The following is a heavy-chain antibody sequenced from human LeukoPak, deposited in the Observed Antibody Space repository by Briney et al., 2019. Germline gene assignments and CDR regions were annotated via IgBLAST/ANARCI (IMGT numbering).Heavy chain of an antibody. CDR1: GGSFSGYY. Sequence: YPSETLSLTCAVYGGSFSGYYWSWIRQPPGKGLEWIGEINHSGSTNYNPSLKSRVTISVDTSKNQFSLKLSSVTAADTAAYYCASTRAGDYYDSSGYPIPDYWGQGTLVTVSS. D-gene: IGHD3-22*01. J-gene: IGHJ4*02. CDR3: ASTRAGDYYDSSGYPIPDY. CDR2: INHSGST. V-gene: IGHV4-34*01.